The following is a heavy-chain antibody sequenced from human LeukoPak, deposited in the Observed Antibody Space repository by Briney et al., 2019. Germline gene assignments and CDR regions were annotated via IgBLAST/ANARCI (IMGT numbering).Heavy chain of an antibody. CDR1: GGSISSSNYY. D-gene: IGHD6-19*01. Sequence: TSETLSLTCSVSGGSISSSNYYWGWIRQPPGKGLEWIGSIYYSGSTYYNPSLKSRVTISVDTSKNQFSLKLRSVTAADTAVYSCARPRTRLAWFDPWGQGTLSPSPQ. V-gene: IGHV4-39*01. J-gene: IGHJ5*02. CDR2: IYYSGST. CDR3: ARPRTRLAWFDP.